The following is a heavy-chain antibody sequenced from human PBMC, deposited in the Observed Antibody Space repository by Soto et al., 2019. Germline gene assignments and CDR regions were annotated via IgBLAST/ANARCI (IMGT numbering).Heavy chain of an antibody. CDR1: GGSITDFC. V-gene: IGHV4-4*07. CDR2: VYSSGST. D-gene: IGHD6-13*01. Sequence: SEPLSLSCSVCGGSITDFCGRWIRQHAGKGMEWICRVYSSGSTYYDQYNPSLKGRVTMSVDTSKNQFYLTLRSVSAADTAVYYCARVLGPGGSWRNDPWGQGTLVTVS. CDR3: ARVLGPGGSWRNDP. J-gene: IGHJ5*02.